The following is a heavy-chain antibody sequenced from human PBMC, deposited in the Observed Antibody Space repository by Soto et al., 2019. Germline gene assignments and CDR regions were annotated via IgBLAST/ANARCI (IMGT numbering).Heavy chain of an antibody. CDR3: ANLILGHQRYFDY. CDR2: IYSGGNT. CDR1: GLTVSSNY. D-gene: IGHD2-2*01. Sequence: GGSLRLSCAASGLTVSSNYMSWVRQAPGKGLEWVSVIYSGGNTYYADSVKGRFTISRDNSKNTVYLQMNSLRAEDTAIYYCANLILGHQRYFDYWGQGTLVTVSS. V-gene: IGHV3-66*01. J-gene: IGHJ4*02.